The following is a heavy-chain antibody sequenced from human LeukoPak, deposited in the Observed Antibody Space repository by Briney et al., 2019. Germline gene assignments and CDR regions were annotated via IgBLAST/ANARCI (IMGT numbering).Heavy chain of an antibody. D-gene: IGHD4-11*01. V-gene: IGHV4-34*01. CDR2: INHSGST. CDR3: ARGYSFDY. CDR1: GGTFSGYY. J-gene: IGHJ4*02. Sequence: SETLTLTCAVYGGTFSGYYWSWIRQPPGKGLEWIGEINHSGSTNYNPALKSRVTISVDTSKNQFSLKLSSVSAADTAVYYCARGYSFDYWGQGTLVTVSS.